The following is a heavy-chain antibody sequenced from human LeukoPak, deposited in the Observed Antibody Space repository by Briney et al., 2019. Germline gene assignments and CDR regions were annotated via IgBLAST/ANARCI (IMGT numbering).Heavy chain of an antibody. Sequence: ASVKVSCKASGYTFTSYGISWVRQAPGQGLEWMGWISAYNGNTNYAQKLQGRVTMTTDTSTSTAYMELRSLRSDDTTVYYCARHGSIAARPLYYFDYWGQGTLVTVSS. CDR2: ISAYNGNT. D-gene: IGHD6-6*01. CDR3: ARHGSIAARPLYYFDY. J-gene: IGHJ4*02. V-gene: IGHV1-18*01. CDR1: GYTFTSYG.